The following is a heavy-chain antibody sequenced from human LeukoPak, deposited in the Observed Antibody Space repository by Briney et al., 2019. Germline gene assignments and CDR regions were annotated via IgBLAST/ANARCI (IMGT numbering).Heavy chain of an antibody. CDR3: ARDHVRRYDFWSGSLYYYYGMDV. CDR1: GYTLTSYA. D-gene: IGHD3-3*01. V-gene: IGHV1-18*01. Sequence: ASVKVSCKASGYTLTSYAISWVRQAPGQGLEWMGWISAYNGNTNYAQKLQGRVTMTTDTSTSTAYMELRSLRSDDTAVYYCARDHVRRYDFWSGSLYYYYGMDVWGQGTTVTVSS. CDR2: ISAYNGNT. J-gene: IGHJ6*02.